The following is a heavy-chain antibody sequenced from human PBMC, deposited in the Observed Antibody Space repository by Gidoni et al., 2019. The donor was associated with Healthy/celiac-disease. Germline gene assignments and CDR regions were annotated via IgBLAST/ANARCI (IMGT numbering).Heavy chain of an antibody. CDR2: ISSSSSYI. CDR1: GFSFSSYS. Sequence: EVQLVESGGGLVKPGGSLRLSRAAPGFSFSSYSMNWVRQAPGKGLEWVSSISSSSSYIYYADSVKGRFTISRDNAKNSLYLQMNSLRAEDTAVYYCARDDPLYCSGGSCYQTFDYWGQGTLVTVSS. V-gene: IGHV3-21*01. CDR3: ARDDPLYCSGGSCYQTFDY. J-gene: IGHJ4*02. D-gene: IGHD2-15*01.